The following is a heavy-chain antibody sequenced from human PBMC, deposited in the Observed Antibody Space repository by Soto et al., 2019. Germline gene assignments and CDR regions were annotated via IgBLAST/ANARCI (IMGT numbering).Heavy chain of an antibody. D-gene: IGHD6-6*01. CDR3: ARGAYSSSSGYYYYGMDV. CDR2: INHSGST. CDR1: GGSFSGYY. J-gene: IGHJ6*02. Sequence: SETLSLTCAVYGGSFSGYYWSWIRQPPGKGLEWIGEINHSGSTNYNPSLKSRVTISVDTSKNQFSLKLSSVTAADTAVYYCARGAYSSSSGYYYYGMDVWGQGTTVTVS. V-gene: IGHV4-34*01.